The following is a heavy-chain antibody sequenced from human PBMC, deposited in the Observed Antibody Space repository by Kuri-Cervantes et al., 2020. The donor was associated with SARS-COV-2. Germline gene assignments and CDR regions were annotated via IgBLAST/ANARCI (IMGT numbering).Heavy chain of an antibody. J-gene: IGHJ3*02. D-gene: IGHD3-22*01. Sequence: GGSLRLSCAASGFTFSSYAMSWVRQAPGKGLEWASAISGSGGSTYYADSVKGRFTISRDNSKNTLYLQMNSLRAEDTAVYYCAKDISSGYYFDAFDIWGQGTMVTVSS. CDR3: AKDISSGYYFDAFDI. V-gene: IGHV3-23*01. CDR2: ISGSGGST. CDR1: GFTFSSYA.